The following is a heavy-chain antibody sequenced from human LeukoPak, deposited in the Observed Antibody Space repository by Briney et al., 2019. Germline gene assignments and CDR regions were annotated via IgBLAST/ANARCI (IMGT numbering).Heavy chain of an antibody. Sequence: SETLSLTCAVSGGSISSSNWWSWVRQPPGKGLEWIGEVYHSGSTNYNPSLKSRVTISVDKSKNQFSLKLSSVTAADTAVYYCAGRIAVAGFDYWGQGTLVTVSS. V-gene: IGHV4-4*02. CDR1: GGSISSSNW. CDR2: VYHSGST. D-gene: IGHD6-19*01. J-gene: IGHJ4*02. CDR3: AGRIAVAGFDY.